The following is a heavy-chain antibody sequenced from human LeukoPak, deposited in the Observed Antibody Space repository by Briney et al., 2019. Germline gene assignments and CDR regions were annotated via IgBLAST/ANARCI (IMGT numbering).Heavy chain of an antibody. D-gene: IGHD5-18*01. CDR1: GYTFSTYV. Sequence: PGGSLTLACAASGYTFSTYVMTWVRQAPGTGLEWVSSIGGSGGSPYHGNSVKGRFSISRDNSKNTLYLQMNSLRDEDTAVYYCAKGGIGSSSGLDYWGQGTLVTVSS. CDR2: IGGSGGSP. V-gene: IGHV3-23*01. CDR3: AKGGIGSSSGLDY. J-gene: IGHJ4*02.